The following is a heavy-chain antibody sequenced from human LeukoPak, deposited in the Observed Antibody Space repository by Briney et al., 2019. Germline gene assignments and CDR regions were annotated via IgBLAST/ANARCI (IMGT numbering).Heavy chain of an antibody. CDR2: IYYSGST. Sequence: SETLSLTCTVSGGSISSGDYYWSWIRQPPGKGLEWIGYIYYSGSTYYNPSLKSRVTISVDTSKNQFSLKPSSVTAADTAVYYCASSYCSSTSCLKIFDYWGQGTLVTVSS. D-gene: IGHD2-2*01. V-gene: IGHV4-30-4*01. J-gene: IGHJ4*02. CDR1: GGSISSGDYY. CDR3: ASSYCSSTSCLKIFDY.